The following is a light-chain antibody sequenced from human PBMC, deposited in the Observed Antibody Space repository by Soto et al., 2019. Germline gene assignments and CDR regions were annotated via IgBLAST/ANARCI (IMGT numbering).Light chain of an antibody. CDR2: GAS. CDR3: QQYNTWPFT. V-gene: IGKV3-15*01. Sequence: EKVVTQSPDTLSVSPGEGATLSCRASQSVRSDLAWFQQRPGQAPRLLIYGASARATGVPARFSGGGFGTEFTLSISSLQSEESAVYYGQQYNTWPFTFGQGTTLEIK. J-gene: IGKJ2*01. CDR1: QSVRSD.